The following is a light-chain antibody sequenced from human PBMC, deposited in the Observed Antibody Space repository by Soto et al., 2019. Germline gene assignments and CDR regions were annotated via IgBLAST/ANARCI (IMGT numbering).Light chain of an antibody. V-gene: IGLV2-14*01. CDR2: EVN. J-gene: IGLJ3*02. CDR3: AAWDDSLSGPGV. Sequence: QSALTQPASLSGSPGQSITISCTGTSSDIGAYDYVSWFQQHPGKAPKLMISEVNNRPSGVPDRFSGSKSGTSASLAISGLRPEDEADYYCAAWDDSLSGPGVFGGGTKLTVL. CDR1: SSDIGAYDY.